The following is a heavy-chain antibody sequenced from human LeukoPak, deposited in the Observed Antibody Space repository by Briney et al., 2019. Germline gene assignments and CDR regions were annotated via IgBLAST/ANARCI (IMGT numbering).Heavy chain of an antibody. J-gene: IGHJ4*02. D-gene: IGHD2-2*01. CDR1: GYTFTGYY. V-gene: IGHV1-2*02. Sequence: ASVKVSRKASGYTFTGYYMHWVRQAPGQGLEWMGWINPNNGDTNCAQKFQVRVTMTRDRSISTAYMEMNRLRSDDTAVYYCARLADCSSSSCRSFDYWGQGTLVTVSS. CDR2: INPNNGDT. CDR3: ARLADCSSSSCRSFDY.